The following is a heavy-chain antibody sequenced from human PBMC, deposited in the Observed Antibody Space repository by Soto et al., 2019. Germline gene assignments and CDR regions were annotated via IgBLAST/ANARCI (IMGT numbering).Heavy chain of an antibody. CDR3: ANDTTSHKFYYYGMDV. Sequence: GGSLRLSCAASGFTFSSYAMSWVRQAPGKGLEWVSAISGSGGSTYYADSVKGRFTISRDNSKNTLYLQMNSLRAEDTAVYYCANDTTSHKFYYYGMDVWGQGTTVTVSS. D-gene: IGHD2-2*01. CDR1: GFTFSSYA. CDR2: ISGSGGST. J-gene: IGHJ6*02. V-gene: IGHV3-23*01.